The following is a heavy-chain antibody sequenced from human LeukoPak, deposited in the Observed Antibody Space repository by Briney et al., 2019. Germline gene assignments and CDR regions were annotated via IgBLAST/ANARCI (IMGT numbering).Heavy chain of an antibody. CDR2: IYTSGST. V-gene: IGHV4-4*07. CDR1: GGSISSYY. J-gene: IGHJ5*02. Sequence: SETLSLTCTVSGGSISSYYWSWIRQPAGKGLEWIGRIYTSGSTNYNPSLKSRVTMSVDTSKNQFSLKMSSVTAADTAVYYCAAAPVSLTWFDPWGQGSLVIVSS. D-gene: IGHD3-16*01. CDR3: AAAPVSLTWFDP.